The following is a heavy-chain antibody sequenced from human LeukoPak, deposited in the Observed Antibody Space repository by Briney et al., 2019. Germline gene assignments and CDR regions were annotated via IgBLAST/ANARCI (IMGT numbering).Heavy chain of an antibody. J-gene: IGHJ4*02. CDR1: GGTFSSYA. D-gene: IGHD3-10*01. CDR2: IIPILGTA. CDR3: ARIPYGSGSYSVGFDY. Sequence: SVKVSCKASGGTFSSYAISWVRQAPGQGLEWMGGIIPILGTANYAQKFQGRVTITADESTSTAYMELSSLRSEDTAVYYCARIPYGSGSYSVGFDYWGQGTLVTVSS. V-gene: IGHV1-69*01.